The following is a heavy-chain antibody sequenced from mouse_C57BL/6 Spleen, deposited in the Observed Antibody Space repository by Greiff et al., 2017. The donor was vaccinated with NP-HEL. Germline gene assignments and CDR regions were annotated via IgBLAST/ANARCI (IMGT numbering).Heavy chain of an antibody. CDR3: ARNYYYGSYYFDY. Sequence: QVHVKQSGPGLVQPSQSLSITCTVSGFSLTSYGVHWVRQSPGKGLEWLGVIWSGGSTDYNAAFISRLSISKDNSKSQVFFKMNSLQADDTAIYYCARNYYYGSYYFDYWGQGTTLTVSS. J-gene: IGHJ2*01. V-gene: IGHV2-2*01. CDR2: IWSGGST. D-gene: IGHD1-1*01. CDR1: GFSLTSYG.